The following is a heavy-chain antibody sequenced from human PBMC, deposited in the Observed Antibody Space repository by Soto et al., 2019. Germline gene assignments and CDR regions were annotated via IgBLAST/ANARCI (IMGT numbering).Heavy chain of an antibody. J-gene: IGHJ6*02. CDR3: ARGSGGYSYYGVDV. D-gene: IGHD3-16*01. CDR1: GFIFSGYA. V-gene: IGHV3-30-3*01. Sequence: GGSLRLSCAASGFIFSGYAMHWVRQAPGKGLEWVALISYDGSNKYYADSVKGRFTISRDSSKNTTYLQMNSLRAEDTAVFYCARGSGGYSYYGVDVWGQGTTVTVSS. CDR2: ISYDGSNK.